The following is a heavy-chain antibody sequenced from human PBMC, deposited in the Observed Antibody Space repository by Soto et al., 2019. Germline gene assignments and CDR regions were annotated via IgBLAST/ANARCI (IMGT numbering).Heavy chain of an antibody. D-gene: IGHD3-3*01. CDR2: VSYDGRNQ. CDR3: AKDSTIFGEIVTIDY. V-gene: IGHV3-30*18. J-gene: IGHJ4*02. Sequence: GGSLRLSCAASGFSFSNFGMHWVRQAPGKGLEWMAVVSYDGRNQYYEDSVKGRFTISRDNSKNTLFLQMNSLRPEDTAVYFCAKDSTIFGEIVTIDYWGQGTLVTVSS. CDR1: GFSFSNFG.